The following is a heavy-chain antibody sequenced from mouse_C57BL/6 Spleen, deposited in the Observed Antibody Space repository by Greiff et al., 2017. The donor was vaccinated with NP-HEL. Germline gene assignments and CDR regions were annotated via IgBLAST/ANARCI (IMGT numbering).Heavy chain of an antibody. D-gene: IGHD2-1*01. CDR2: IDPENGDT. Sequence: VQLKESGAELVRPGASVKLSCTASGFNIKDDYMHWVKQRPEQGLEWIGWIDPENGDTEYASKFQGKATITADTSSNTAYLQLSSLTSEDTAVYYCTSHGNSFAYWGQGTLVTVSA. CDR3: TSHGNSFAY. V-gene: IGHV14-4*01. J-gene: IGHJ3*01. CDR1: GFNIKDDY.